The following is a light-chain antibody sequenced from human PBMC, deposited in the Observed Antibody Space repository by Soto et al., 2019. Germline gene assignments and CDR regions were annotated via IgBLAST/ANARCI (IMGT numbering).Light chain of an antibody. V-gene: IGKV1-13*02. CDR1: HVISSA. CDR2: HAS. CDR3: QQYNSYSTWT. Sequence: AIQFTQSPSALSASVGDRVTITCRASHVISSALAWYQQKPGTAPKVLIYHASNLQSGVPSRFSGSGSGTEFTLTISSLQPDDFATYYCQQYNSYSTWTFGQGTMVDIK. J-gene: IGKJ1*01.